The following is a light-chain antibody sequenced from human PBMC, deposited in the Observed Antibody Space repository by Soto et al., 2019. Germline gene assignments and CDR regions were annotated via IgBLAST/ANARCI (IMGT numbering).Light chain of an antibody. CDR3: CSYAGSYTFV. V-gene: IGLV2-11*01. Sequence: QSVLTQPRSVSGSPGQSVTISCTGTSSDVGGYNYVSWYQQHPGKAPKLMIYDNSKRTTGDPDSYSSYKSRNTASLTISGLQAEDEADYYCCSYAGSYTFVFGTGT. J-gene: IGLJ1*01. CDR2: DNS. CDR1: SSDVGGYNY.